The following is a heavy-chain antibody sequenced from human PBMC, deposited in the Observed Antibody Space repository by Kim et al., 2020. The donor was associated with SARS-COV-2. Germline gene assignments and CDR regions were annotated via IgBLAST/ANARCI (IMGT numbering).Heavy chain of an antibody. J-gene: IGHJ4*02. CDR2: SNHSATS. V-gene: IGHV4-34*01. D-gene: IGHD2-21*01. Sequence: SETLSLTCAVSGASISSYHWSWIRQAPGKGLEWIGESNHSATSNYNPSLKSRVTITLDTSKNQFSLKLRSVTAADAAMYYCARGKAIADSWGQGTLVTVS. CDR3: ARGKAIADS. CDR1: GASISSYH.